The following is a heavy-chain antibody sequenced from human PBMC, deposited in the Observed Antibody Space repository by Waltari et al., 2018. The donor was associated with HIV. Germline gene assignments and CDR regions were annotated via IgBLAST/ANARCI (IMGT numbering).Heavy chain of an antibody. CDR2: IKQDGNEK. V-gene: IGHV3-7*01. CDR3: ARAYSGTYRIGDY. CDR1: GFTFSKYW. D-gene: IGHD1-26*01. Sequence: EVQLVETGGALVQPGGSLRVSCVASGFTFSKYWMTWVRRAPGKGPEWVANIKQDGNEKNYLDSVKGRFTISRDNAKNSLYLQMNNLRDEDSATYYCARAYSGTYRIGDYWGQGTLVTVSS. J-gene: IGHJ4*02.